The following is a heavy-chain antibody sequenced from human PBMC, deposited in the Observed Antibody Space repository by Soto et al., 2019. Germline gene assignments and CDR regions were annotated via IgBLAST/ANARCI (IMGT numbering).Heavy chain of an antibody. D-gene: IGHD2-2*01. V-gene: IGHV1-24*01. CDR3: ATHSASYCISTSCYSGWFDP. Sequence: EASVTVSWKASGYAYTRYGSSWVRQAPGKGLDWMGGFDPEDGETIYAQKFQGRVTMTEDTSTDTAYMELSSLRSEDTAVYYCATHSASYCISTSCYSGWFDPWGQGTLVTVSS. CDR1: GYAYTRYG. J-gene: IGHJ5*02. CDR2: FDPEDGET.